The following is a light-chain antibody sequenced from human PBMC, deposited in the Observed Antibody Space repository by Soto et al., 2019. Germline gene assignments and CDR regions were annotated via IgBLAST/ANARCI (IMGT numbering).Light chain of an antibody. V-gene: IGKV3-11*01. CDR3: QQRSNWPPIT. Sequence: IVLTQSPGTLSLSPGERATLSCRASQSVSNNYLAWYQQKPGQAPRLLIYGASTRAAGVPPRFSGSGSGTDFTLTISSLEPEDFAAYYCQQRSNWPPITFGQGTRLEIK. CDR1: QSVSNNY. J-gene: IGKJ5*01. CDR2: GAS.